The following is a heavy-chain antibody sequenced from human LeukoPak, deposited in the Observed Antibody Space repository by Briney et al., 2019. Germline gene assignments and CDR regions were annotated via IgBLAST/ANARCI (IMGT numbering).Heavy chain of an antibody. Sequence: ASVTVSRKASGYTFTSYGISWLRQAPGQGLAWMGWISAYNGNTNYAQKLQGRVTMTTDTSTSTAYMELRSLRSDDTAVYYCARDLRYLRGIAARLSTYDWGQGTLVTVSS. V-gene: IGHV1-18*01. J-gene: IGHJ4*02. CDR1: GYTFTSYG. CDR3: ARDLRYLRGIAARLSTYD. D-gene: IGHD6-6*01. CDR2: ISAYNGNT.